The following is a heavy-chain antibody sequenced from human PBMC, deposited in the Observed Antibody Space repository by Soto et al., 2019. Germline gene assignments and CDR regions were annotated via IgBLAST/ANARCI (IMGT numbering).Heavy chain of an antibody. CDR2: ISYDGSNK. V-gene: IGHV3-30*18. J-gene: IGHJ4*02. CDR1: GFTFSSYG. Sequence: GGSLRLSCAASGFTFSSYGMHWVRQAPGKGLEWVAVISYDGSNKYYADSVKGRFTISRDNSKNTLYLQMNSLRAEDTAVYYCAKDGELRFLEWLFFDYWGQGTLVTVSS. CDR3: AKDGELRFLEWLFFDY. D-gene: IGHD3-3*01.